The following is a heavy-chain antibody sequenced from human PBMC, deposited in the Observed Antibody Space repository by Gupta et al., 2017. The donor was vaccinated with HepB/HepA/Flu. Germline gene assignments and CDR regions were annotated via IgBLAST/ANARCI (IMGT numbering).Heavy chain of an antibody. V-gene: IGHV4-34*01. J-gene: IGHJ6*03. D-gene: IGHD4-11*01. CDR2: INHSGST. CDR1: GGSFSGYY. Sequence: QVQLQQWGAGLLKPSETLSLTCAVYGGSFSGYYWSWIRQPPGKGLEWIGEINHSGSTNYNPSLKSRVTISVDTPKNQFSLKLSSVTAADTAVYYCASRPLLTTHYYMDVWGKGTTVTVSS. CDR3: ASRPLLTTHYYMDV.